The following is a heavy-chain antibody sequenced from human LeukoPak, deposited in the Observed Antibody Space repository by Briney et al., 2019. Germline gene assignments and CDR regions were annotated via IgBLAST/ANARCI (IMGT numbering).Heavy chain of an antibody. J-gene: IGHJ6*03. D-gene: IGHD3-9*01. CDR2: MNPNSGNT. V-gene: IGHV1-8*03. CDR3: ARAPLYYDILTGWVYYYYMDV. Sequence: ASVKVSCKASGGTFSSYAINWVRQAAGQGLEWMGWMNPNSGNTGYAQKFQGRVTITRNTSISTAYMELSSLRSEDTAVYYCARAPLYYDILTGWVYYYYMDVWGKGTTVTVSS. CDR1: GGTFSSYA.